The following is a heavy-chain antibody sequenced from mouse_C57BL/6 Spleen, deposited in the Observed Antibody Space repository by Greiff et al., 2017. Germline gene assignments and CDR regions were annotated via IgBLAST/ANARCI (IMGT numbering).Heavy chain of an antibody. CDR3: ASVGGYDGFAY. D-gene: IGHD2-2*01. J-gene: IGHJ3*01. CDR1: CYSITSGYY. Sequence: VQLQQSGPGLVKPSQSLSLTCSFTCYSITSGYYWNWIRQFPGNKLEWMGYISYDGSNNYNPSLKNRISINRDTSKNQFFLKWNSVTTEDTATYYCASVGGYDGFAYWGQGTLVTVSA. CDR2: ISYDGSN. V-gene: IGHV3-6*01.